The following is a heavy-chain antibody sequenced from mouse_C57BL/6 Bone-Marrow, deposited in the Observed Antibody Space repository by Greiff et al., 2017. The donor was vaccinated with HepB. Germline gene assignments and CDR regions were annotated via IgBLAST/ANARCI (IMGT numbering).Heavy chain of an antibody. D-gene: IGHD4-1*01. CDR1: GYAFSSSW. J-gene: IGHJ3*01. CDR2: IYPGDGDT. V-gene: IGHV1-82*01. Sequence: QVQLQQSGPELVKPGASVKISWKASGYAFSSSWMNWVKQRPGKGLEWIGRIYPGDGDTNYNGKFKGKATLTADKSSSTAYMQLSSLTSEDYAVYFCANWDPAWFAYWGQGTLVTVSA. CDR3: ANWDPAWFAY.